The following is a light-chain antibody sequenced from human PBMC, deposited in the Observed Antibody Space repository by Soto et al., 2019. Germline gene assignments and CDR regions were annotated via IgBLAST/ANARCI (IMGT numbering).Light chain of an antibody. CDR3: GTWDSSLSVVV. CDR2: DDT. J-gene: IGLJ2*01. CDR1: TSNIDNNF. Sequence: QSVLTQPPSVSAAPGQKVTVSCSGGTSNIDNNFVSCYQQLPGTAPKLLIYDDTKRPSGIPDRFSGSKSGTSATLGITGLQTGDEAEYYCGTWDSSLSVVVFGGGTKLTVL. V-gene: IGLV1-51*01.